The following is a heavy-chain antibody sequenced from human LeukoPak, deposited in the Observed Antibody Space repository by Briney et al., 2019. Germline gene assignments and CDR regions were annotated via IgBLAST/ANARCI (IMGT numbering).Heavy chain of an antibody. CDR3: AREGAGGAFDI. D-gene: IGHD3-16*01. J-gene: IGHJ3*02. V-gene: IGHV3-11*04. Sequence: PGGSLRLSCAASGFTLSDYYMSWIRQAPEKGLEWLSYIGSSGSTIYYADSVKGRVTISRDNAKNSLYLQMNSLRAEDTAVYYCAREGAGGAFDIWGQGTMVTVSS. CDR2: IGSSGSTI. CDR1: GFTLSDYY.